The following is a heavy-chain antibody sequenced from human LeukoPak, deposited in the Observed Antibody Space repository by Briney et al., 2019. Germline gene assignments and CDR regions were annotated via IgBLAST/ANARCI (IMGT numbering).Heavy chain of an antibody. CDR3: ARGDSGTYPTCFDY. J-gene: IGHJ4*02. CDR2: ISYDGSNK. CDR1: GFTLSNYA. D-gene: IGHD1-26*01. Sequence: TGGSLRLSCAASGFTLSNYAMHWVRQAPGKGLEWVALISYDGSNKYYADSVKGRFTISRDNSKNTLYLQMNSLRAEDTAVYYCARGDSGTYPTCFDYWGQGTLVTVSS. V-gene: IGHV3-30-3*01.